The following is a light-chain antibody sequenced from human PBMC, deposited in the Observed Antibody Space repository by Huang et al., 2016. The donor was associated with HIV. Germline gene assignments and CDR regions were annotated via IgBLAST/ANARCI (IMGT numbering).Light chain of an antibody. V-gene: IGKV1-39*01. Sequence: DIQMIQSPSSLSAAVGDRVTVNCRASQNIRSYLTWYQQKAGKAPRLLIYAASSWQMGVPSRVSGSGSGTDFTLTISSLQREDFATYYCQQSSNTPHTFGQGTKVEIK. CDR2: AAS. CDR3: QQSSNTPHT. CDR1: QNIRSY. J-gene: IGKJ1*01.